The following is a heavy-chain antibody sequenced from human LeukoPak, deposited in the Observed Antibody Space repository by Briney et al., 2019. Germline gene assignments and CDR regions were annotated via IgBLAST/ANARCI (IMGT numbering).Heavy chain of an antibody. CDR1: GYTFTSYY. D-gene: IGHD3-10*01. CDR2: INPNSGGT. Sequence: ASVKVSCKASGYTFTSYYMHWVRQAPGQGLEWMGWINPNSGGTNYAQKFQGRVTMTRDTSISTAYMELSRLRSDDTAVYYCARDGNLYYYGSGSPDYWGQGTLVTVSS. V-gene: IGHV1-2*02. CDR3: ARDGNLYYYGSGSPDY. J-gene: IGHJ4*02.